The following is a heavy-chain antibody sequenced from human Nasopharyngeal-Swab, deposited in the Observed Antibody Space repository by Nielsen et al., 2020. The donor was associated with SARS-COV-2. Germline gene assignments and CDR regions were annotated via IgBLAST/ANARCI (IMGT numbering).Heavy chain of an antibody. CDR3: ARGRVGATDFYYYYGMDV. CDR1: GGTFSSYA. J-gene: IGHJ6*02. CDR2: IIPIFGTA. V-gene: IGHV1-69*13. Sequence: SVKVSCKASGGTFSSYAISWVRQAPGQGLEWMGGIIPIFGTANYAQKFQGRVTITADESTSTAYMELSSLRSEDTAVYYCARGRVGATDFYYYYGMDVWGQGTTVTVSS. D-gene: IGHD1-26*01.